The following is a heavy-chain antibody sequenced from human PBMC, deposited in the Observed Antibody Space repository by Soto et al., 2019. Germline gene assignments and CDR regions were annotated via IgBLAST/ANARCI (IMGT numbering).Heavy chain of an antibody. V-gene: IGHV1-69*02. D-gene: IGHD6-19*01. J-gene: IGHJ4*02. Sequence: GASAKVSCKASGVTFSSYTISWVRQSPGQGLEWMGRIIPILGIANYAQKFQGRVTITADKSTSTAYMELSSLRSEDTAVYYCATDLGYSSGWTRDYWGQGTLVTVSS. CDR3: ATDLGYSSGWTRDY. CDR2: IIPILGIA. CDR1: GVTFSSYT.